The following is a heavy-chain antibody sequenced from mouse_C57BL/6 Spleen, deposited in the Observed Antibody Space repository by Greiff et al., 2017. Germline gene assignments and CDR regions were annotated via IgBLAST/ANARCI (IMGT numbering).Heavy chain of an antibody. V-gene: IGHV1-72*01. CDR1: GYTFTSYW. CDR3: ARRELRGAMDY. D-gene: IGHD2-12*01. J-gene: IGHJ4*01. CDR2: IDPNSGGT. Sequence: VQLQQPGAELVKPGASVKLSCKASGYTFTSYWMHWVKQRPGRGLEGIGRIDPNSGGTKYNEKFKSKATLTVDKPSSTAYMQLSSLTSEDSAVYYCARRELRGAMDYWGQGTSVTVSS.